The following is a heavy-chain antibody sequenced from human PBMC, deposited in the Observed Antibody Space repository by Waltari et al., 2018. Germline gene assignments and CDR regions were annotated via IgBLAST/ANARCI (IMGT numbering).Heavy chain of an antibody. CDR2: IRASGGST. CDR1: GFTFSSYA. D-gene: IGHD3-3*01. CDR3: VRGGEYLDFWNGFDL. Sequence: EVQLVESGGGLVQPGGSLSLSCAASGFTFSSYAMSWVRQAPGKGLEWVSAIRASGGSTYYADSVKGRFTISRDNARKSMSLQMNGLRDEDTAVYYCVRGGEYLDFWNGFDLWGQGTLVSVSS. J-gene: IGHJ4*02. V-gene: IGHV3-23*04.